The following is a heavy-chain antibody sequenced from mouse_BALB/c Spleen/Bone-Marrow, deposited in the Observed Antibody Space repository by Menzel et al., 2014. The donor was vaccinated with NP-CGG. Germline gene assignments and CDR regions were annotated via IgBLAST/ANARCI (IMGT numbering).Heavy chain of an antibody. V-gene: IGHV5-17*02. CDR3: ARKGAMITHYYAMDY. J-gene: IGHJ4*01. Sequence: EVKVVESGGGLVQPGGSRKLSCAASGFTFSSFGMHWVRQAPKKGLEWVAYISNGSSTIYYADTVKGRFTISRDNPKNTLFLQMTSLRSEDTAMYYCARKGAMITHYYAMDYWGQGTLVTASS. CDR1: GFTFSSFG. D-gene: IGHD2-4*01. CDR2: ISNGSSTI.